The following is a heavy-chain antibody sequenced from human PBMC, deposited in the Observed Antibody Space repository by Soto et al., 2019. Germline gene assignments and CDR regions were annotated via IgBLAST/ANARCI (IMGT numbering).Heavy chain of an antibody. CDR2: VSADATTT. Sequence: EVQLLESGGGLVQPGGSLRLSCAASGFTFTSYAMTWVRQAPGRGLEWVSTVSADATTTYYADSVKGRFTISRDNSKNTVSLEMKSLTVEDTALYYCAKDRGRLVRGVILDFWGQGALVTVSS. CDR3: AKDRGRLVRGVILDF. D-gene: IGHD3-10*01. CDR1: GFTFTSYA. V-gene: IGHV3-23*01. J-gene: IGHJ4*02.